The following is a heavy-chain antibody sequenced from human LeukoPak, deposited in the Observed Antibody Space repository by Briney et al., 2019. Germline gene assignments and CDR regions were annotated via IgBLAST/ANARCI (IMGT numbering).Heavy chain of an antibody. CDR1: GFTFSDHY. V-gene: IGHV3-72*01. CDR2: TRNKANSYTT. Sequence: PGGSLRLSCAASGFTFSDHYMDWVRQAPGKGLEWVGRTRNKANSYTTEYAASVKGRFTISRDDSKNSLYLQMNSLKTEDTAVYYCARATSGSYYYYFDYWGQGTLVTASS. J-gene: IGHJ4*02. D-gene: IGHD1-26*01. CDR3: ARATSGSYYYYFDY.